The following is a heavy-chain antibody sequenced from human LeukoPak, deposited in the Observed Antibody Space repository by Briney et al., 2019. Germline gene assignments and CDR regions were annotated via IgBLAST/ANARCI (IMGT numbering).Heavy chain of an antibody. D-gene: IGHD6-6*01. CDR2: IYTSGST. V-gene: IGHV4-61*02. CDR3: ARFSSSAFDI. Sequence: SETLFLTCTVSGGSINSGSYYWSWIRQPAGKGLEWIGRIYTSGSTNYNPSLKSRVTISVDTSKNQFSLKLSSVTAADTAVYYCARFSSSAFDIWGQETMVTVSS. J-gene: IGHJ3*02. CDR1: GGSINSGSYY.